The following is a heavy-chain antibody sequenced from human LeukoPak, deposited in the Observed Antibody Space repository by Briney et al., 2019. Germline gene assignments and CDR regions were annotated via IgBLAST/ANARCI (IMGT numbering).Heavy chain of an antibody. V-gene: IGHV3-48*01. CDR3: ARDRLTSGSYFFDY. CDR2: ISGRSSTI. D-gene: IGHD5-12*01. Sequence: GGSLSLKCAASAFTFSDYSMNWVRQAPGKGLEWISYISGRSSTIYYADSVRGRFTISRDNAKNSMYLQMNSLRAEDTAVYYCARDRLTSGSYFFDYWGQGTLVTVSS. CDR1: AFTFSDYS. J-gene: IGHJ4*02.